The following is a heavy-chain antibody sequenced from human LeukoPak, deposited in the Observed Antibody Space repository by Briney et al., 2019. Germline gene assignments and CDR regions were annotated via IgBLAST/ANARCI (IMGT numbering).Heavy chain of an antibody. CDR3: ARDGITMVQGVIPYYMDV. D-gene: IGHD3-10*01. J-gene: IGHJ6*03. V-gene: IGHV1-46*01. Sequence: VASVKVSCKASGYTFSTYHMHWVRQAPGQGLEWMGIMKDYGGITSYAQKFQGRVTMTRDTSTSTAYMELRSLRSDDTAVYYCARDGITMVQGVIPYYMDVWGKGTTVTVSS. CDR1: GYTFSTYH. CDR2: MKDYGGIT.